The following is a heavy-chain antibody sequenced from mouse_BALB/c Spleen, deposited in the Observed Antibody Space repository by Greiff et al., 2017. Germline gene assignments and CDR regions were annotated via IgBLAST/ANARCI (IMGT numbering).Heavy chain of an antibody. V-gene: IGHV14-3*02. Sequence: EVKLVESGAELVKPGASVKLSCTASGFNIKDTYMHWVKQRPEQGLEWIGRIDPANGNTKYDPKFQGKATITADTSSNTAYLQLSSLTSEDTAVYYCARRYQYYFDYWGQGTTLTVSS. CDR3: ARRYQYYFDY. CDR1: GFNIKDTY. CDR2: IDPANGNT. D-gene: IGHD1-1*01. J-gene: IGHJ2*01.